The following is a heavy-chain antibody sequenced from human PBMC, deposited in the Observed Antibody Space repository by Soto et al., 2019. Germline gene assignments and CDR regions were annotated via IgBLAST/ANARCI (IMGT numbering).Heavy chain of an antibody. D-gene: IGHD3-10*01. Sequence: SGPTLVNPTQTLTLTCTFSGFSLSTSGVGVGWIRQPPGKALEWLALIYWNDDKRYSPSLKSRLTITKDTSKNQVVLTMTNMDPVDTATYYCAHSDGMWFGECRFDPWGQGTLVTVSS. CDR2: IYWNDDK. CDR3: AHSDGMWFGECRFDP. V-gene: IGHV2-5*01. J-gene: IGHJ5*02. CDR1: GFSLSTSGVG.